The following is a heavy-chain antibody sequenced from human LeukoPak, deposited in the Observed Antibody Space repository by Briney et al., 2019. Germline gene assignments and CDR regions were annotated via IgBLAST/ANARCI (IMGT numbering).Heavy chain of an antibody. V-gene: IGHV3-66*01. J-gene: IGHJ3*02. Sequence: PGGSLRLSCAASGFTVSSNYMSWVRPAPGKGLEWVSVIYSGGSTYYADSVKGRFTISRDNSKNTLYLQMNSLRAEDTAVYYCARWAGDHWGAFDIWGQGTMVTVSS. CDR2: IYSGGST. D-gene: IGHD7-27*01. CDR1: GFTVSSNY. CDR3: ARWAGDHWGAFDI.